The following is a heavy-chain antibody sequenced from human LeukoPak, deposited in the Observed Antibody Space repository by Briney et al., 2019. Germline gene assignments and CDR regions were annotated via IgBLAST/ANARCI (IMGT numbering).Heavy chain of an antibody. CDR2: IYAGNSDA. J-gene: IGHJ6*02. D-gene: IGHD4/OR15-4a*01. CDR3: AKYGGAKGGYSYHGMDV. V-gene: IGHV5-51*01. CDR1: GYPFTTSW. Sequence: GESLKISCQGFGYPFTTSWIGWVRQLPGKGLEWTAIIYAGNSDAKYSPSFQGQVSISTDKSISTAYLQWSSLKASDTAMYYCAKYGGAKGGYSYHGMDVWGQGTAVTVSS.